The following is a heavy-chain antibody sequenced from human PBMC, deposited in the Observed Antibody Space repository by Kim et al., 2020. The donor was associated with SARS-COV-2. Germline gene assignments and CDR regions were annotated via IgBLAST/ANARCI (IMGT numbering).Heavy chain of an antibody. Sequence: GGSLRLSCAASGFTFSDNYMTWIRQAPGQGLEWLSDISSRGRTSYTDSVKGRFTISRDNAKRSLYLQMNSLRVEDTAVYYCARDKDGYNSFDYWGQGTLVTVSS. D-gene: IGHD5-12*01. CDR3: ARDKDGYNSFDY. J-gene: IGHJ4*02. CDR1: GFTFSDNY. CDR2: ISSRGRT. V-gene: IGHV3-11*06.